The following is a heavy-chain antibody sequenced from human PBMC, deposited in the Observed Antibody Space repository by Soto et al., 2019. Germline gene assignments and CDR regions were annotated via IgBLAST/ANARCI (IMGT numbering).Heavy chain of an antibody. CDR1: GFTFSSYW. D-gene: IGHD6-13*01. CDR2: INSDGSST. CDR3: ARGRGAAADYFDF. J-gene: IGHJ4*02. V-gene: IGHV3-74*01. Sequence: GGSLRLSCAASGFTFSSYWMHWVRQAPGKGLMWVSRINSDGSSTVYADSVKGRFTISRDNAKNSLFLQMNSLRAEDTAVYYCARGRGAAADYFDFWGQGTLVTVSS.